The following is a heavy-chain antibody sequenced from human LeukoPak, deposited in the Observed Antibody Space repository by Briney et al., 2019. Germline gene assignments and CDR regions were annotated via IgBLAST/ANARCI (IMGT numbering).Heavy chain of an antibody. CDR3: ARVSGYDSSGYYSWFDY. Sequence: GGSLRLSCAASGFTFSSYWMSWVRQAPGKGLEWVANIKQDGSEKYYVDSVKGRFTISRDNAKNSLYLQMNSLRAEDTAVYYCARVSGYDSSGYYSWFDYWGQGTLVTVSS. J-gene: IGHJ4*02. D-gene: IGHD3-22*01. CDR2: IKQDGSEK. CDR1: GFTFSSYW. V-gene: IGHV3-7*01.